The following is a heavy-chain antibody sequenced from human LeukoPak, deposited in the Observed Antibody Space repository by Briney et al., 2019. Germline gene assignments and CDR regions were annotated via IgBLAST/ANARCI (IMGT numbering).Heavy chain of an antibody. V-gene: IGHV1-8*02. CDR1: GYTFTSYG. CDR3: ARGQSHSYYYDSSGYSEGDDY. D-gene: IGHD3-22*01. CDR2: MNPNSGNT. J-gene: IGHJ4*02. Sequence: GASVKVSCKASGYTFTSYGISWVRQAPGQGLEWMGWMNPNSGNTGYAQKFQGRVTMTRNTSISTAYMELSSLRSEDTAVYYCARGQSHSYYYDSSGYSEGDDYWGQGTLVTVSS.